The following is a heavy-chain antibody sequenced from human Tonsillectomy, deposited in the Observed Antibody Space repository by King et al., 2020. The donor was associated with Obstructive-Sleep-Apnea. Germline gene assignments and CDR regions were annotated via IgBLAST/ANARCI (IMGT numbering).Heavy chain of an antibody. J-gene: IGHJ3*01. CDR1: GGSFGGFY. CDR3: ARSGIDAFDV. D-gene: IGHD3-3*01. CDR2: INHSGNT. Sequence: VQLQQWGAGLLKPSETLSLTCAVYGGSFGGFYWHWIRQPPGKGLECIGEINHSGNTDYTPSLKSRVTISLDTSKNQFSLRLNSVTAADTAVYYCARSGIDAFDVWGKGTTVTVPS. V-gene: IGHV4-34*01.